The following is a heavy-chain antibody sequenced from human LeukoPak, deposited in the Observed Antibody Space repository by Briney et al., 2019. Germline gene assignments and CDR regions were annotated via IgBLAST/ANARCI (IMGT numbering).Heavy chain of an antibody. Sequence: SETLSLTCTVSGGSISSYYWSWIRQPPGKGLEWIGYIYYSGSNNYNPSLKSRVTISVDTSKNQFSLKLSSVTAADTAVYYCARAGRSIAAGEWYFDYWGQGTLVTVSS. J-gene: IGHJ4*02. D-gene: IGHD6-13*01. CDR2: IYYSGSN. CDR1: GGSISSYY. V-gene: IGHV4-59*01. CDR3: ARAGRSIAAGEWYFDY.